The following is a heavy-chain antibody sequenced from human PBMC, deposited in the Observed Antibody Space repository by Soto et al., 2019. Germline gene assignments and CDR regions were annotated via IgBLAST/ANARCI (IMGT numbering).Heavy chain of an antibody. V-gene: IGHV1-18*01. CDR1: GYTFSSYG. Sequence: ASVKVSCKASGYTFSSYGLSWVRQAPGQGLEWMGWISDYSGKTYYTQKLQDRVTMATETSTSTAYMELRGLTSEDTAVYYCARASLGTMHGVVNYYGMDVCGQGTTVTVSS. CDR2: ISDYSGKT. D-gene: IGHD3-3*01. CDR3: ARASLGTMHGVVNYYGMDV. J-gene: IGHJ6*02.